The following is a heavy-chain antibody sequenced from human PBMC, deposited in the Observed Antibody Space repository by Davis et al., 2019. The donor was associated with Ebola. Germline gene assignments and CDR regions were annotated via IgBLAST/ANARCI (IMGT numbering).Heavy chain of an antibody. D-gene: IGHD3-9*01. CDR3: ARGLYYDILTAYYYYGMDV. Sequence: ASVKVSCKASGGTFSSYAISWVRQAPGQGLEWMGWISAYNGNTNYAQKLQGRVTMTTDTSTSTAYMELRSLRSEDTAVYYCARGLYYDILTAYYYYGMDVWGQGTTVTVSS. CDR2: ISAYNGNT. V-gene: IGHV1-18*01. J-gene: IGHJ6*02. CDR1: GGTFSSYA.